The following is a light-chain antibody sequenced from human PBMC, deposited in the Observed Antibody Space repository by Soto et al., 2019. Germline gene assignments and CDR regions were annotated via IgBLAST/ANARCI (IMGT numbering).Light chain of an antibody. CDR3: QQYDSSLGIT. CDR2: GAS. J-gene: IGKJ4*01. Sequence: EIVLTQSPGTLSLSPGERATLSCRASQSVSSSYLAWYQQKPGQAPRLLIYGASSRATGIPDRFSGSGSGTDFTLTISRLETEDFAVDYVQQYDSSLGITFGGGTKVEIK. V-gene: IGKV3-20*01. CDR1: QSVSSSY.